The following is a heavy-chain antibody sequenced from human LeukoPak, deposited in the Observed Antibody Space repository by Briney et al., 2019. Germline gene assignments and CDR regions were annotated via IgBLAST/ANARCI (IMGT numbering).Heavy chain of an antibody. D-gene: IGHD6-13*01. Sequence: SQTLSLTCGISLDSVSSDSAAWDWIRQSPSRCLEWLGRTYYRFKWYNDYAVSVKSRITINPDTSKNQFSLPLNSVTPEDTAVYYCARAPDIAAELHPTYDFDYWGQGPLVTVSS. V-gene: IGHV6-1*01. CDR1: LDSVSSDSAA. J-gene: IGHJ4*02. CDR3: ARAPDIAAELHPTYDFDY. CDR2: TYYRFKWYN.